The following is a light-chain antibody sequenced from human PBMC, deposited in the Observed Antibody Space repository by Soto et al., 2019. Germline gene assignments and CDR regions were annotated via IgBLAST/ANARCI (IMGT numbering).Light chain of an antibody. J-gene: IGKJ4*02. CDR2: SXS. CDR1: QGIKNW. V-gene: IGKV1-12*01. Sequence: DIEMTQSPSSGSASVEDRVTSTCRASQGIKNWLAWYQQKPGQAPEXXXASXSYLQRGGPSRLSGSGSGTDFTLPISSLQPEDFATYFCKQSSAVTRTVGGGTKVEIK. CDR3: KQSSAVTRT.